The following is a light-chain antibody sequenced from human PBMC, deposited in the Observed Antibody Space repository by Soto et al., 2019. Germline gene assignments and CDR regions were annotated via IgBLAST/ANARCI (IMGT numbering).Light chain of an antibody. V-gene: IGKV3-20*01. Sequence: EIVLTQSPGTLSLSPWERATLSCRASQSVSSSYLAWYQLKPGQAPRLLIYGASSRATGIPDRFSGSGSGTDFTLTISRLDPEDFAVYFCQQYGSSPRTFGQGTKVEIK. CDR3: QQYGSSPRT. CDR1: QSVSSSY. CDR2: GAS. J-gene: IGKJ1*01.